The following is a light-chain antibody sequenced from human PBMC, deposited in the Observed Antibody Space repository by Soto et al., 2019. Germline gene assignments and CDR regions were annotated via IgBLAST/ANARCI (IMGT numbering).Light chain of an antibody. CDR3: QEYNNWPPRS. V-gene: IGKV3-15*01. Sequence: EIVMTQSPATLSVSPGEGATLSCRASQSVNSNLAWYQQRPGQAPRLLLYDASTRATGIPTRFSGSGSGTEFTLSIGSLQSEDFAVYYCQEYNNWPPRSFGQGTKVEIK. CDR2: DAS. CDR1: QSVNSN. J-gene: IGKJ1*01.